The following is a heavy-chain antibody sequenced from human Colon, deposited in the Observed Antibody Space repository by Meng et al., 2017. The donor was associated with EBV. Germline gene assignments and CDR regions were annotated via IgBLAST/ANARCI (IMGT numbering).Heavy chain of an antibody. Sequence: QRPAPTLWNPSTNLSLPCLVSGASIRSRYGGSGFRQPPGKGLECIVEIYHSGSTNYNPSLKCRVTISVDKSKNQFSLNLSSVTAADTAVYYCAIVGQWLPIDYWGQGTLVTVSS. CDR1: GASIRSRYG. CDR3: AIVGQWLPIDY. V-gene: IGHV4-4*02. CDR2: IYHSGST. D-gene: IGHD6-19*01. J-gene: IGHJ4*02.